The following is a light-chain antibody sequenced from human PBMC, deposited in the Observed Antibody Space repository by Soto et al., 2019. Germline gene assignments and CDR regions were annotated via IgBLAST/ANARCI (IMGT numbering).Light chain of an antibody. CDR2: GAS. V-gene: IGKV3-20*01. Sequence: EIVLTQSPGTLSLSPGERATLSCRASQSVSSSYLAWYQQKPGQAPRLLIYGASSRATGSPDRFSGSGSGTDFTLTITRLEPEDYSVYYCQQYGRSPYTFGQGTKLESK. CDR1: QSVSSSY. J-gene: IGKJ2*01. CDR3: QQYGRSPYT.